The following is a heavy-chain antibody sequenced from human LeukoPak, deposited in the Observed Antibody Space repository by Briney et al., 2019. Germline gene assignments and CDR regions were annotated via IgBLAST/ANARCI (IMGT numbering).Heavy chain of an antibody. CDR3: ARDHDKKWELDY. V-gene: IGHV3-21*01. D-gene: IGHD1-26*01. CDR1: GFTFNSYS. J-gene: IGHJ4*02. CDR2: ISPTSSYI. Sequence: GGSLRLSWAASGFTFNSYSMSWVRQAPGKGLEWVSSISPTSSYIFYAGSVKGRFTISRDNAKNSLYLQMNSLRAEDTAAYYCARDHDKKWELDYWGQGTLVTVSS.